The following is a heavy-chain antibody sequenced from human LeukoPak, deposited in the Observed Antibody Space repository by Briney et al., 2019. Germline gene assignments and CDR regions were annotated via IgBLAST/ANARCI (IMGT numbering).Heavy chain of an antibody. CDR3: ARVLHDSSGYLYDY. CDR1: GGSFSGYY. V-gene: IGHV4-34*01. J-gene: IGHJ4*02. Sequence: SETLSLTCAVYGGSFSGYYWSWIRQPPGKGLEWIGEINHSGSTNYNPSLKSRVTISVDTSKNQFSLKLSSVTAADTAVYYCARVLHDSSGYLYDYWGQGTLVTVSS. CDR2: INHSGST. D-gene: IGHD3-22*01.